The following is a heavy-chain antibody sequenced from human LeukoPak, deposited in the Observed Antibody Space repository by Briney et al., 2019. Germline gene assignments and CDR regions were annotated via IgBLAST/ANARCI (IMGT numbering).Heavy chain of an antibody. CDR1: GYTFTSYY. CDR2: INPSGGST. CDR3: ARGKGDYYYYYYMDV. Sequence: ASVKVSCKASGYTFTSYYMHWVRQAPGQGLEWMGIINPSGGSTSYAQKFQGRVTMTRDMSTSTVYMELRSLRSEDTAVYYCARGKGDYYYYYYMDVWGKGTTVTVSS. V-gene: IGHV1-46*01. J-gene: IGHJ6*03.